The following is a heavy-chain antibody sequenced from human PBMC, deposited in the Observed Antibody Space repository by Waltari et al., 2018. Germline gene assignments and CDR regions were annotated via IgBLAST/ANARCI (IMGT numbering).Heavy chain of an antibody. V-gene: IGHV4-34*02. CDR2: INDSGRT. D-gene: IGHD3-3*01. Sequence: QVQLQQWGAGLLKPSETLSLTCDVSGGSLSGYHWTWIRQPPGKGLEWIGEINDSGRTTYNPCLESRVTVSIDAANNQFCRRVRSVTAADTAVYYCARVFGYYYYYMDVWGKGTTVTISS. CDR3: ARVFGYYYYYMDV. J-gene: IGHJ6*03. CDR1: GGSLSGYH.